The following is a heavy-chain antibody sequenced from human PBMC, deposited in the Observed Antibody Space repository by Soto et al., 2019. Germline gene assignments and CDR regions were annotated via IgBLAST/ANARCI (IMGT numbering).Heavy chain of an antibody. CDR2: ISGSGGST. CDR1: GFPFSSYA. CDR3: AKDFGRYSSSWFDY. Sequence: GGSMGLSCAASGFPFSSYAMSWVRQAPGKGLEWVSAISGSGGSTYYADSVKGRFTISRDNSKNTLYLQMNSLRAEDTAVYYCAKDFGRYSSSWFDYWGQGTLVTVSS. V-gene: IGHV3-23*01. J-gene: IGHJ4*02. D-gene: IGHD6-13*01.